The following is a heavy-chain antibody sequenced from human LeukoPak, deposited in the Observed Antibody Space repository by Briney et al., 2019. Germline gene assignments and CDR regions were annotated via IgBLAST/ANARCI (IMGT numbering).Heavy chain of an antibody. D-gene: IGHD4-17*01. CDR1: GFTFSSYE. CDR2: ISSSGSTI. J-gene: IGHJ4*02. V-gene: IGHV3-48*03. Sequence: GGSLRLSCAASGFTFSSYEMNWVRQAPGKGLEWVSYISSSGSTIYYADSVKGRFTFSRDNAKNSLYLQMNSLRAEETAVYYCARDDYGDFALDYWGQGTLVTVSS. CDR3: ARDDYGDFALDY.